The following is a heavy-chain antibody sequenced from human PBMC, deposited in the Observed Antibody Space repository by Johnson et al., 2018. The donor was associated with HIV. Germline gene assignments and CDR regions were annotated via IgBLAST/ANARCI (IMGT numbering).Heavy chain of an antibody. CDR2: TWFDGSNK. D-gene: IGHD6-13*01. V-gene: IGHV3-33*06. CDR3: AKVAGATAAGGVALDI. CDR1: GFTFSNYG. Sequence: QVQLVESGGGVVQPGRSLRLSCAASGFTFSNYGMHWVRQAPGKGLEWVAVTWFDGSNKYYSDSVKGRFTISIDNSKSTLYLQMNSLRAEDTAVYYCAKVAGATAAGGVALDIWGPGTMVIVSS. J-gene: IGHJ3*02.